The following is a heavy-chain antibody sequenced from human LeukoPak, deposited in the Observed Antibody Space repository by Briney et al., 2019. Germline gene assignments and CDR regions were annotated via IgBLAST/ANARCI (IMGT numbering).Heavy chain of an antibody. D-gene: IGHD1-7*01. V-gene: IGHV3-21*01. Sequence: GGSLRLSCAASGFTFSSYSMNWVRQAPGKGLEWVSSISSSSSYIYYADSVKGRFTISRDNAKNSLYLQMNSLRAEGTAVYYCARELTGTNWFDPWGQGTLVTVSS. J-gene: IGHJ5*02. CDR1: GFTFSSYS. CDR3: ARELTGTNWFDP. CDR2: ISSSSSYI.